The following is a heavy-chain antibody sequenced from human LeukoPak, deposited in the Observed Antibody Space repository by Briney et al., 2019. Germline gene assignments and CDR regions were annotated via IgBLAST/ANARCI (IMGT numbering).Heavy chain of an antibody. J-gene: IGHJ4*02. CDR3: ARSDSSSWHLDY. V-gene: IGHV1-2*02. CDR1: GYAFTGYY. D-gene: IGHD6-13*01. CDR2: INPNSGGT. Sequence: ASVKVSCKASGYAFTGYYMHWVRQAPGQGLEWMGWINPNSGGTNYAQKFQGRVTMTRDTSISTAYMELSRLRSDDTAVYYCARSDSSSWHLDYWGQGTLVTVSS.